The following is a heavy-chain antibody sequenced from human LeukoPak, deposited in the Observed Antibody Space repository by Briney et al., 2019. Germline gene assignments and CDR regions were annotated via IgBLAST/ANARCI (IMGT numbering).Heavy chain of an antibody. CDR3: ARRLGYCSSASCYVAPFDY. CDR1: GFTFSTYA. V-gene: IGHV3-23*01. Sequence: GGSLRLSCVASGFTFSTYAMSWVRQAPGKGLEWVSVISGSGGSTYYADSVKGRFTISRDSSKSTLYLQMNSLRAEDTAVYYCARRLGYCSSASCYVAPFDYWGQGTLVTVSS. J-gene: IGHJ4*02. CDR2: ISGSGGST. D-gene: IGHD2-2*01.